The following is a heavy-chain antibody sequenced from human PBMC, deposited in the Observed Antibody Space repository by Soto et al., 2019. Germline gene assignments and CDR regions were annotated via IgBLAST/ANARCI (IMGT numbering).Heavy chain of an antibody. CDR3: ARQGEGDCSSTSCYIAYYYYYMDV. CDR1: GGSISSSSYY. Sequence: SETLSLTCTVSGGSISSSSYYWGWIRQPPGKGLEWIGSIYYSGSTYYNPSLKSRVTISVDTSKNQFSLKLSSVTAADTAVYYCARQGEGDCSSTSCYIAYYYYYMDVWGTGTTVTVSS. J-gene: IGHJ6*03. D-gene: IGHD2-2*02. V-gene: IGHV4-39*01. CDR2: IYYSGST.